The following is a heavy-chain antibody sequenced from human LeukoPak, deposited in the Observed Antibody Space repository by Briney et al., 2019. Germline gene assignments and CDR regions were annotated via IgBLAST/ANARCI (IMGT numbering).Heavy chain of an antibody. CDR2: MNPNNGNT. CDR3: ARGFVRTTVYMDV. CDR1: GYTFTGYY. Sequence: ASVKVSCKASGYTFTGYYMHWVRQAPGQGLEWMGWMNPNNGNTGYAQKFQGRVTMTRDTSISTAYMELSSLRSEDTAVYYCARGFVRTTVYMDVWGKGTTVTISS. J-gene: IGHJ6*03. V-gene: IGHV1-8*02. D-gene: IGHD3-10*02.